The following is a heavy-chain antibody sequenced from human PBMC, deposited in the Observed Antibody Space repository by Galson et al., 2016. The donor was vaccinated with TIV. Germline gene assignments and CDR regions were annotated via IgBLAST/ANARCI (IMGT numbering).Heavy chain of an antibody. D-gene: IGHD5-18*01. CDR2: IYSDGHT. V-gene: IGHV3-53*01. Sequence: SLRLSCAASGFAVNSNYMSWVRQAPGKGLAWVSLIYSDGHTYYADSVKGRFTISRDNSKNTLFLQMNTLRAEDTAVYYCARVRDRGADSYGDDAFDIWGQGTMVTVSS. CDR1: GFAVNSNY. CDR3: ARVRDRGADSYGDDAFDI. J-gene: IGHJ3*02.